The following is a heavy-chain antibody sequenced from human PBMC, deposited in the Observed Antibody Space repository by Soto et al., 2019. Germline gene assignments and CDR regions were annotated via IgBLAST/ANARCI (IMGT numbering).Heavy chain of an antibody. D-gene: IGHD3-16*01. CDR2: ISGSGDNT. Sequence: PGGSLRLSCAASGFTFSSYAMSWVRQAPGKGLEWVSAISGSGDNTYYSDSVKGRFTISRDNSKNTLYMQMNNLRAEDTAVYYYAKDRLAAGVAPRFDPWGQGTLVTVSS. CDR1: GFTFSSYA. CDR3: AKDRLAAGVAPRFDP. V-gene: IGHV3-23*01. J-gene: IGHJ5*02.